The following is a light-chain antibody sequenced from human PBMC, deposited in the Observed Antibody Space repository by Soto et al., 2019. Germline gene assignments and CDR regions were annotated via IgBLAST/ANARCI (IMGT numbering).Light chain of an antibody. CDR2: DAS. CDR1: QSVSSY. J-gene: IGKJ4*01. V-gene: IGKV3-11*01. CDR3: QERSNWPST. Sequence: EIVLTQSPATLSLSPGERAALSCRASQSVSSYLAWYQQKPGQAPRLLIYDASKSATGIPARFSASGSGTDFTLTISSLEPEDFAVDYGQERSNWPSTFGGGTKVEI.